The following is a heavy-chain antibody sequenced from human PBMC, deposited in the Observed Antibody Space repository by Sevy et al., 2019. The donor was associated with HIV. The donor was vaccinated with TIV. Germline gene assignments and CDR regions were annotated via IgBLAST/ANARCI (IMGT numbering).Heavy chain of an antibody. CDR3: ARDRPGSFGFDP. D-gene: IGHD1-26*01. CDR1: GYTFTDYF. CDR2: IKTNSGGT. Sequence: ASVKVSCKTFGYTFTDYFIHWVRQAPGQGLEWMGWIKTNSGGTNSALKFRGRVTMTRDTAMNTAYMELNRLTSDDTAIYFCARDRPGSFGFDPWGQGTLVTVSS. V-gene: IGHV1-2*02. J-gene: IGHJ5*02.